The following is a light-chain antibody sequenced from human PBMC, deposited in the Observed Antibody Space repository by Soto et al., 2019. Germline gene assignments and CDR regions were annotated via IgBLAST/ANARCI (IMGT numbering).Light chain of an antibody. CDR1: QNVGNN. CDR2: GAS. J-gene: IGKJ1*01. CDR3: QQYATSPLT. V-gene: IGKV3-15*01. Sequence: EIVMTQSPATLSVSPGERATLSCRASQNVGNNLVWYQQKPGQAPRLLIYGASTRAAGIPDRFSASGSGTEFTLTISRLEPEDVAVYYCQQYATSPLTFGHGTKVDIK.